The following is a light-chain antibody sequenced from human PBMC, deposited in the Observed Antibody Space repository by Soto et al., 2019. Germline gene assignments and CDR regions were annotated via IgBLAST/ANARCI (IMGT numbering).Light chain of an antibody. CDR1: QSVSSSY. CDR2: GAS. Sequence: EIVLTQSPGTLYLSPGERATLSCRASQSVSSSYLAWYQQKPGQAPRLLIYGASSSATGIPDRFSGSGSGTDFTLTISRLEPEDFAVYYCQQYGSSRTFVQGTKLEIK. CDR3: QQYGSSRT. J-gene: IGKJ2*02. V-gene: IGKV3-20*01.